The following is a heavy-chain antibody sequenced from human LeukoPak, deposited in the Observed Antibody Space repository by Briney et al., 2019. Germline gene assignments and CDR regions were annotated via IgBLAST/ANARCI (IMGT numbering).Heavy chain of an antibody. CDR2: IYLGDSDI. J-gene: IGHJ4*02. D-gene: IGHD1-26*01. V-gene: IGHV5-51*01. CDR1: GYSFTSYW. CDR3: ARHRGSYSYDY. Sequence: GESLKISCKSSGYSFTSYWIGWVRQMPGKGLEWMGIIYLGDSDIRYSPSFRGQVTISTDKSTSTAYLQWSSLKASDTAMYYCARHRGSYSYDYWGQGTLVTVSS.